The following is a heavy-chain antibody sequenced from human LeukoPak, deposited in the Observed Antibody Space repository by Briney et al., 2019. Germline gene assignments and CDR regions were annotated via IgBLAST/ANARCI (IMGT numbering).Heavy chain of an antibody. V-gene: IGHV4-59*01. CDR2: IYYSGST. CDR1: GGSISSYY. J-gene: IGHJ2*01. D-gene: IGHD3-10*01. Sequence: SETLSLTCTVSGGSISSYYWSWIRQPPGKGLELIGYIYYSGSTNYNPSLKSRVTISVDTSKNQFSLKLSSVTAADTAVYYCARGNYYGSGSYYFDLWGRGTLVTVSS. CDR3: ARGNYYGSGSYYFDL.